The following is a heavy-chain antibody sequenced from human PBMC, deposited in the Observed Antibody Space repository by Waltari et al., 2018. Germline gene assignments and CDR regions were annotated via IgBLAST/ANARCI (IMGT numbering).Heavy chain of an antibody. CDR3: AKRLGAAGTGDY. CDR1: GFTFSSYG. V-gene: IGHV3-30*18. J-gene: IGHJ4*02. Sequence: QVQLVESGGGVVQPGRSLRLSCAASGFTFSSYGMHWVRQAPGKGLAWVAVISYDGSNKYYADSVKGRFTISRDNSKNTLYLQMNSLRAEDTAVYYCAKRLGAAGTGDYWGQGTLVTVSS. D-gene: IGHD6-13*01. CDR2: ISYDGSNK.